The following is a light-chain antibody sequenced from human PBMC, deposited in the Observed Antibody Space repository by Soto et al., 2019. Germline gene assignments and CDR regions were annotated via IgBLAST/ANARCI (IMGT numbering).Light chain of an antibody. Sequence: QSALTQPASVSGSPGQSITISCTGTSSDVGGYNYVSWYQQHPGKAPKLMIYEVSNRPSGVSNRFSGSKSGNTASLTISGLLAEYEADYYCSSYTSSSTLWVFGGGTKLTVL. V-gene: IGLV2-14*01. CDR1: SSDVGGYNY. J-gene: IGLJ3*02. CDR3: SSYTSSSTLWV. CDR2: EVS.